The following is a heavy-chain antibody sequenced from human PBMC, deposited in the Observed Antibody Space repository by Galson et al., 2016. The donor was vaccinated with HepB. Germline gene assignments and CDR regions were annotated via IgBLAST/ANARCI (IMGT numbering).Heavy chain of an antibody. CDR2: TNSDGSST. J-gene: IGHJ4*02. V-gene: IGHV3-74*01. CDR1: GFTFSSYW. Sequence: SLRLSCAASGFTFSSYWMHWVRQAPGKGLVWVSRTNSDGSSTTYADSVKGRFTISRDNAKNSLYLQMNSLRAEDTAVYYCASWWQTPASYFDYWGQGTLVTVSS. D-gene: IGHD2-8*02. CDR3: ASWWQTPASYFDY.